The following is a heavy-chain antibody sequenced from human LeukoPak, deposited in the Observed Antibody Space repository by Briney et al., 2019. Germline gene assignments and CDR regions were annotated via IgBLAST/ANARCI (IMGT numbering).Heavy chain of an antibody. CDR1: GFSFGDYG. CDR2: IYSGGST. J-gene: IGHJ4*02. V-gene: IGHV3-66*01. D-gene: IGHD4-17*01. Sequence: GGSLRLSCSGSGFSFGDYGINWVRQAPGKGLEWVSVIYSGGSTYYADSVKGRFTISRDNSKNTLYLQMDSLRAEDTAVYYCVREGVFSGLRKVEDYWGQGTLVTVSS. CDR3: VREGVFSGLRKVEDY.